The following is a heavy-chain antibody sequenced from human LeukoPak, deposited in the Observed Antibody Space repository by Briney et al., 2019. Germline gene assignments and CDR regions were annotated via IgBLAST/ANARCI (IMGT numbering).Heavy chain of an antibody. J-gene: IGHJ4*02. D-gene: IGHD1-14*01. CDR3: ARAPGFIDY. Sequence: GGSLRLSCAASGFTVSSNYMSWVRQAPGKGLEWASFIYSDGSTYYADSVQGRFTLSRDNSKNTLYLQMNSLRAEDTAVYYCARAPGFIDYWGQGTLVTVSS. V-gene: IGHV3-66*01. CDR2: IYSDGST. CDR1: GFTVSSNY.